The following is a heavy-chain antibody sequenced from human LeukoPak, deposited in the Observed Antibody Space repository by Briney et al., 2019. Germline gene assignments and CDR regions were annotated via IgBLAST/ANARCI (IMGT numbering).Heavy chain of an antibody. Sequence: PSETLSLTCTVSGGSISSGDYYWSWIRQPPGKGLEWIGYIYYSGSTYYNPSLKSRVTISVDTSKNQFSLKLSSVTAADTAVYYCARPTPYCTNGVCPDYWGQGTLVTVSS. CDR2: IYYSGST. V-gene: IGHV4-30-4*08. CDR1: GGSISSGDYY. D-gene: IGHD2-8*01. CDR3: ARPTPYCTNGVCPDY. J-gene: IGHJ4*02.